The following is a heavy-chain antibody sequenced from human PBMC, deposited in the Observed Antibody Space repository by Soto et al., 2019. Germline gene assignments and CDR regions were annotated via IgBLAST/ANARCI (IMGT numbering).Heavy chain of an antibody. CDR3: ARDLNWNDMQSYYMDV. Sequence: ASVKVSCKASGYTFTSYYMHWVRQAPGQGLEWMGIINPSGGSTSYAQKFQGRVTMTRDTSTSTVDMELSSLRSEDTAVYYCARDLNWNDMQSYYMDVWGKGTTVTVSS. J-gene: IGHJ6*03. CDR2: INPSGGST. V-gene: IGHV1-46*03. D-gene: IGHD1-1*01. CDR1: GYTFTSYY.